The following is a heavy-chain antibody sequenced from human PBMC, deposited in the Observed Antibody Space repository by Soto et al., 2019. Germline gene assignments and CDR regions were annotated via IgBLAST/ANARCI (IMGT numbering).Heavy chain of an antibody. CDR2: ISSTGNTI. CDR3: ARSGYFDY. D-gene: IGHD7-27*01. Sequence: EVQLVESGGGLVQPGGSLRLSCAASGFTFSTYSMNWVRQAPGKGLEWVSYISSTGNTIYYPDSVKGRFTISRDTAKKSLYLQMNSLRAEDTAVYYCARSGYFDYWGQGTLVTVSS. J-gene: IGHJ4*02. CDR1: GFTFSTYS. V-gene: IGHV3-48*01.